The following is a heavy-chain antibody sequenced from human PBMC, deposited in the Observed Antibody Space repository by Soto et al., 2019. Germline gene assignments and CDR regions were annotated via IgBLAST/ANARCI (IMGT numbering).Heavy chain of an antibody. V-gene: IGHV4-61*01. D-gene: IGHD6-13*01. Sequence: KSSETLSLTCTVSGGSVSSGSYYWSWIRQPPGKGLEWIGYIYYSGSTNYNPSLKSRVTISVDTSKNQFSLKLSSVTAAGTAVYYCARTLYSSSSPLDYWGQGTLVTVSS. CDR2: IYYSGST. CDR3: ARTLYSSSSPLDY. J-gene: IGHJ4*02. CDR1: GGSVSSGSYY.